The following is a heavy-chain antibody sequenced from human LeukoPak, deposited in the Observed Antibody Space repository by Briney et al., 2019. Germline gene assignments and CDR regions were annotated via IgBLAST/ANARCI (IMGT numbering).Heavy chain of an antibody. CDR3: VRRGDASSGWGDHDY. V-gene: IGHV3-23*01. D-gene: IGHD6-19*01. CDR1: GSTFNRNA. CDR2: IGGSRDKT. J-gene: IGHJ4*02. Sequence: GGSLRLSWAASGSTFNRNATSCVRQAPGKVLGWVSTIGGSRDKTFYADSVQGRCPNSRDNSKNMLHLQMSSLTGEDTALYYCVRRGDASSGWGDHDYWGQGALVTVSS.